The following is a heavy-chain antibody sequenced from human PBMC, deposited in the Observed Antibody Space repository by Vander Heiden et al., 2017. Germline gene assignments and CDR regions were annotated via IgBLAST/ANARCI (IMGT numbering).Heavy chain of an antibody. CDR2: IYYSGRT. CDR1: GGSISGYY. D-gene: IGHD1-26*01. J-gene: IGHJ2*01. Sequence: QVQLQESGPGLVKPSETLSLTCTVPGGSISGYYWSWLRQPPGKGLEWIGYIYYSGRTNYNPSLKSRVTISVDTSKNQFSLKLSSVTAADTAVYYCARGSGADWYFDLWGRGTLVTVSS. CDR3: ARGSGADWYFDL. V-gene: IGHV4-59*01.